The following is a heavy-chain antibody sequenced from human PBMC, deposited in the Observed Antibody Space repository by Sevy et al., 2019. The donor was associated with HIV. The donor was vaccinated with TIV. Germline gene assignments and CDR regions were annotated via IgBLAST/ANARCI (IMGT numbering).Heavy chain of an antibody. CDR1: GFTFSSYS. D-gene: IGHD2-15*01. Sequence: GGSLRLSCAASGFTFSSYSMNWVRQAPGKGLEWVACISSRSSTIYYADSVKGRFTISRDNAKNSLYLQMNSLRAEDTAVYYCARDSPKVVASTTPDYWGQGTLVTVSS. V-gene: IGHV3-48*01. CDR3: ARDSPKVVASTTPDY. CDR2: ISSRSSTI. J-gene: IGHJ4*02.